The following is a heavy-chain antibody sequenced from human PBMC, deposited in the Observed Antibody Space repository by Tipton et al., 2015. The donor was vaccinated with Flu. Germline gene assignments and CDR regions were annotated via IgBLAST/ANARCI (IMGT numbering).Heavy chain of an antibody. CDR2: ISNSISTI. D-gene: IGHD3-22*01. Sequence: SLRLSCAASGFAFSSYEMSWVRQAPGKGLEWVSYISNSISTIYYADSVKGRFTISRDNAKNSLYLQMSSLRAEDTAVYYCARVGYYDSRGYFQDWGQGTLVTVSS. CDR3: ARVGYYDSRGYFQD. V-gene: IGHV3-48*03. J-gene: IGHJ4*02. CDR1: GFAFSSYE.